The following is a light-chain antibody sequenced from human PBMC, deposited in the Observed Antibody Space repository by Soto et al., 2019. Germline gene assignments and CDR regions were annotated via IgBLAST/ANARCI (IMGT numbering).Light chain of an antibody. CDR2: DAS. V-gene: IGKV3-11*01. CDR1: QSVSSY. CDR3: QQRSNWPPGVT. Sequence: EIVLTQSPATLSLSPGERATLSCRASQSVSSYLAWYQQKPGQAPRLLIYDASNRATGIPARCSGSGSGTDFPLNISSLEPEDFAVYYCQQRSNWPPGVTFGHGTKLEIK. J-gene: IGKJ2*01.